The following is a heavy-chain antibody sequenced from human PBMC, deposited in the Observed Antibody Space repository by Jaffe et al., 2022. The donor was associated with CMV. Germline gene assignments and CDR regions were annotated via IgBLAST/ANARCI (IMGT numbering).Heavy chain of an antibody. CDR3: TTDFACSSTSCYTPDSSGYYYAAYVDY. J-gene: IGHJ4*02. D-gene: IGHD2-2*02. CDR1: GFTFSNAW. CDR2: IKSKTDGGTT. Sequence: EVQLVESGGGLVKPGGSLRLSCAASGFTFSNAWMSWVRQAPGKGLEWVGRIKSKTDGGTTDYAAPVKGRFTISRDDSKNTLYLQMNSLKTEDTAVYYCTTDFACSSTSCYTPDSSGYYYAAYVDYWGQGTLVTVSS. V-gene: IGHV3-15*01.